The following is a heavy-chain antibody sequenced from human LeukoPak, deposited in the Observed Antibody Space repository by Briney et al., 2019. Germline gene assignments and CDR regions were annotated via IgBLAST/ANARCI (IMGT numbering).Heavy chain of an antibody. CDR1: GFTFSSYG. CDR3: ARDSSSGY. V-gene: IGHV3-23*01. D-gene: IGHD6-6*01. Sequence: GGSLRLSCAASGFTFSSYGMSWVRQAPGKGLEWVSAISGSGGSTYYADSVKGRFTISRDNAKNSLYLQMNSLRAEDTAVCYCARDSSSGYWGQGTLVTVSS. J-gene: IGHJ4*02. CDR2: ISGSGGST.